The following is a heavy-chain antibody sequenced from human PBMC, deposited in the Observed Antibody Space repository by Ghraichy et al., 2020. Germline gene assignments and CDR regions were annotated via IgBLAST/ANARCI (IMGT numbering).Heavy chain of an antibody. CDR2: INSDGSST. CDR3: ASLIAVAAADFDY. CDR1: GFTFSSYW. V-gene: IGHV3-74*01. D-gene: IGHD6-19*01. Sequence: GGSLRLSCAASGFTFSSYWMHWVRQAPGKGLVWVSRINSDGSSTSYADSVKGRFTISRDNAKNTLYLQMNSLRAEDTAVYYCASLIAVAAADFDYWGQGTLVTVSS. J-gene: IGHJ4*02.